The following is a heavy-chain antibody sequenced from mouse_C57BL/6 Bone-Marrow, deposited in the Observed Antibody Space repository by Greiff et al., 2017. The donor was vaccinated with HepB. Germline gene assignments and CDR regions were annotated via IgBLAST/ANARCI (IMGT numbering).Heavy chain of an antibody. Sequence: EVKVVDSGGGLVKPGGSLKLSCAASGFTFSSYAMSWVRQTPEKRLEWVATISDGGSYTYYPDNVKGRFTISRDNAKNNLYLQMSHLKSEDTAMYYCARDNGSSYGWFAYWGQGTLVTVSA. CDR3: ARDNGSSYGWFAY. V-gene: IGHV5-4*01. CDR2: ISDGGSYT. CDR1: GFTFSSYA. J-gene: IGHJ3*01. D-gene: IGHD1-1*01.